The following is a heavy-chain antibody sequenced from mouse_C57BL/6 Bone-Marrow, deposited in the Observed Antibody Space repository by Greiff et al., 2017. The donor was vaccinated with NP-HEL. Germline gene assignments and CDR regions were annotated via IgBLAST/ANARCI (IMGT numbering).Heavy chain of an antibody. D-gene: IGHD1-1*01. CDR1: GYTFTGNW. CDR2: ILPGSGNT. CDR3: ARDYYGSSYFDY. J-gene: IGHJ2*01. V-gene: IGHV1-9*01. Sequence: VQLQQSGAELMKPGASVKLSCKATGYTFTGNWIEWVKQRPGHGLEWIGEILPGSGNTYYNERLKGKATFTADTSSTTAYLQLSSLTTEDSAIYYCARDYYGSSYFDYWGQGTTLTVSS.